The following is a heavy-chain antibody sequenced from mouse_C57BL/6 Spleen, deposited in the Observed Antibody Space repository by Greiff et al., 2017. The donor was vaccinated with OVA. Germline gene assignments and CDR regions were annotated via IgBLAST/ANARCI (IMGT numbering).Heavy chain of an antibody. V-gene: IGHV1-26*01. D-gene: IGHD1-1*01. CDR3: ARRGTTVGFDY. J-gene: IGHJ2*01. Sequence: VQLQQSGPELVKPGASVKISCKASGYTFTDYYMNWVKQSHGKSLEWIGDINPNNGGTSYNQKFKGKATLTVDKSSSTAYMELRSLTSEDSAVYYCARRGTTVGFDYWGQGTTLTVSS. CDR1: GYTFTDYY. CDR2: INPNNGGT.